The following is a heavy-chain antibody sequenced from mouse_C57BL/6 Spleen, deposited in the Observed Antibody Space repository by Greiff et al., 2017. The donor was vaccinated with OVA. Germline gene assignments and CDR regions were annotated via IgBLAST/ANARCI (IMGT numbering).Heavy chain of an antibody. CDR3: TPYGNTAY. CDR1: GYTFTDYE. V-gene: IGHV1-15*01. D-gene: IGHD2-1*01. CDR2: IDPETGGT. Sequence: VQLQQSGAELVRPGASVTLSCKASGYTFTDYEMHWVKQTPVHGLEWIGAIDPETGGTAYNQKFKGKAILTADKSSSTAYMELRSLTAEDSAVYYCTPYGNTAYWGQGTTLTVSS. J-gene: IGHJ2*01.